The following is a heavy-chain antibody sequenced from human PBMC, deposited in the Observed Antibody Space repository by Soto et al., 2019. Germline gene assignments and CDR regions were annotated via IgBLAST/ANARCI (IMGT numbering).Heavy chain of an antibody. J-gene: IGHJ4*02. CDR3: ARRDVEGTYYLDS. D-gene: IGHD1-1*01. CDR2: ITAYNGNT. CDR1: GYTFTTYG. V-gene: IGHV1-18*01. Sequence: QVQLVPSGAEVTKPGASVKVSCKASGYTFTTYGSSWVRQAPGQGLEWMGWITAYNGNTHYAQKFQGRVTMTTDTSTSTAYMELRSLRYDDTAVYYCARRDVEGTYYLDSWGQGTLVTVSS.